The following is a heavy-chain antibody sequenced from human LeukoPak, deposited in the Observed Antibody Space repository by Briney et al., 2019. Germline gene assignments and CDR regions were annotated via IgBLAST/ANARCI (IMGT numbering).Heavy chain of an antibody. CDR3: SRSFYDPYYYYMDV. Sequence: ASVKVSRKASGYTFTSYAMHWVRQAPGQRLEWMGWINAGNGNTKYSQKFQGRVTITRDTSASTAYMELSRLRSDDTAVYYCSRSFYDPYYYYMDVWGKGTTVTVSS. J-gene: IGHJ6*03. D-gene: IGHD3-3*01. CDR1: GYTFTSYA. V-gene: IGHV1-3*01. CDR2: INAGNGNT.